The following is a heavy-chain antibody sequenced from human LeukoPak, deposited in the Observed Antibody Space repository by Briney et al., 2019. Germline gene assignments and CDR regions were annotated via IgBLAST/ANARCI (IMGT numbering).Heavy chain of an antibody. CDR3: AKYSSGWYAWDWFDP. Sequence: GGSLRLSCAASGFTFSSYAMSWVRQAPGKGLEWVSAINGSGGSTYYAGSVKGRFTISRDNSKDTLYLQMNSLRAEDTAVYYCAKYSSGWYAWDWFDPWGQGTLVTVSS. CDR1: GFTFSSYA. CDR2: INGSGGST. D-gene: IGHD6-19*01. V-gene: IGHV3-23*01. J-gene: IGHJ5*02.